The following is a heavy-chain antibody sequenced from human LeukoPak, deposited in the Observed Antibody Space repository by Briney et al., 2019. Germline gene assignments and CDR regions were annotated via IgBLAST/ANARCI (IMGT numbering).Heavy chain of an antibody. D-gene: IGHD1-26*01. CDR1: GGSFRGYY. J-gene: IGHJ6*03. CDR2: INHSGST. Sequence: SETLSLTCAVYGGSFRGYYWSWIRQPPGKGLEWIGEINHSGSTNSTPSLKSRVTISVDTSQNPLSLKLSSVTAADTAVYYCASLKWASNYDNYYMDVWGEGTMVTVSS. V-gene: IGHV4-34*01. CDR3: ASLKWASNYDNYYMDV.